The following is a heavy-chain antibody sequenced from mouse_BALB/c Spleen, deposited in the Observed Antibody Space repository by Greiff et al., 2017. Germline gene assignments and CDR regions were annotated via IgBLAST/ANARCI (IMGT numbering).Heavy chain of an antibody. D-gene: IGHD2-4*01. CDR1: GDSITSGY. V-gene: IGHV3-8*02. CDR3: ARGLRHPGFAY. Sequence: EVQRVESGPSLVKPSQTLSLTCSVTGDSITSGYWNWIRKFPGNKLEYMGYISYSGSTYYNPSLKSRISITRDTSKNQYYLLLNADTTEYTATNYCARGLRHPGFAYWGQGTLVTVSA. J-gene: IGHJ3*01. CDR2: ISYSGST.